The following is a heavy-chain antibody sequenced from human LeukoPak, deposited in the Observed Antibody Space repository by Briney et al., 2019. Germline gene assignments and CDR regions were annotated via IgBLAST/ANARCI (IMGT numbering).Heavy chain of an antibody. CDR3: AKDRYYDIPFDY. V-gene: IGHV3-30*02. D-gene: IGHD3-9*01. Sequence: GGSLRLSCAASGFTFSSYGMHWVRQAPGKGLEWVAFIRYDGSNKYYADSAKGRFTISRDNSKNTLYLQMNSLRAEDTAVYYCAKDRYYDIPFDYWGQGTLVTVSS. CDR1: GFTFSSYG. CDR2: IRYDGSNK. J-gene: IGHJ4*02.